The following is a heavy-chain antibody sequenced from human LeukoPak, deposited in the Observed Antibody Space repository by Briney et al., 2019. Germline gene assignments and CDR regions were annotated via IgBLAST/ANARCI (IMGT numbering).Heavy chain of an antibody. J-gene: IGHJ6*03. CDR2: ISSSGSTI. V-gene: IGHV3-48*03. Sequence: HAGGSLRLSCAASGFTFSSYEMNWVRQAPGKGLEWVSYISSSGSTIYYADSVKGRFTISRDNAKNSLYLQMNSLRAEDTAVYYCAGRRSRDYYYYMNVWGKGTTVTISS. CDR1: GFTFSSYE. CDR3: AGRRSRDYYYYMNV. D-gene: IGHD3-10*01.